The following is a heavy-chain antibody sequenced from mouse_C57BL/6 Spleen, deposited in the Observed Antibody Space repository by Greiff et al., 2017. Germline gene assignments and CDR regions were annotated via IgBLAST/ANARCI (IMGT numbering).Heavy chain of an antibody. CDR3: GRAEKMTTVVEGEYAMDY. Sequence: QVQLQQPGAELVMPGASVKLSCKASGYTFTSYWMHWVKQRPGQGLEWIGEIDPSDSYTNYNQKFKGKSTLTVDKSSSTAYMQLSSLTSEDSAVYYCGRAEKMTTVVEGEYAMDYWGEGTSVTGSS. J-gene: IGHJ4*01. D-gene: IGHD1-1*01. CDR1: GYTFTSYW. V-gene: IGHV1-69*01. CDR2: IDPSDSYT.